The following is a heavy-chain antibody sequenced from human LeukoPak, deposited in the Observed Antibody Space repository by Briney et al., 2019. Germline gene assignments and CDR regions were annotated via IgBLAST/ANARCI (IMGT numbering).Heavy chain of an antibody. CDR2: IYYSGST. CDR1: GGSISSGGYY. V-gene: IGHV4-31*03. J-gene: IGHJ3*01. CDR3: ARDHRYYDRSGYSDVFDV. D-gene: IGHD3-22*01. Sequence: SQTLSLTCTVSGGSISSGGYYWSWIRQHPGKGLEWIGYIYYSGSTYYNPSLKSRVSISVDTSNNQFSLKLSSVTAADTALYYCARDHRYYDRSGYSDVFDVWGQGTMVTVSS.